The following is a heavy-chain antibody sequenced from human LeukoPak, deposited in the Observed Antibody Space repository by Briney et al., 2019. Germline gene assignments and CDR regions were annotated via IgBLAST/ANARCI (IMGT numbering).Heavy chain of an antibody. CDR1: GGSISSSSYY. CDR2: IYYSGST. V-gene: IGHV4-39*01. CDR3: ASYRGSDIDY. J-gene: IGHJ4*02. D-gene: IGHD3-10*01. Sequence: SETLPLTCTVSGGSISSSSYYWGWIRQPPGKGLEWIGSIYYSGSTYYNPSLKSRVTISVDTSKNQFSLKLSSVTAADTAVYYCASYRGSDIDYWGQGTLVTVSS.